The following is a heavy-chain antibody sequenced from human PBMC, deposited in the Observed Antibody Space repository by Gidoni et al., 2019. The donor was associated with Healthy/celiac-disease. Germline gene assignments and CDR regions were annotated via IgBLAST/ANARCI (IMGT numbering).Heavy chain of an antibody. CDR1: GFPFRRYA. J-gene: IGHJ4*02. V-gene: IGHV3-23*01. D-gene: IGHD3-22*01. CDR3: AKGSPDYYDSSGYYLVY. Sequence: EVQLLESGGGLVQPGGSLRLSCAASGFPFRRYAMSWVRQAPGKGLEWVSAISGSGGSTYYADSVKGRFTISRDNSKNTLYLQMNSLRAEDTAVYYCAKGSPDYYDSSGYYLVYWGQGTLVTVSS. CDR2: ISGSGGST.